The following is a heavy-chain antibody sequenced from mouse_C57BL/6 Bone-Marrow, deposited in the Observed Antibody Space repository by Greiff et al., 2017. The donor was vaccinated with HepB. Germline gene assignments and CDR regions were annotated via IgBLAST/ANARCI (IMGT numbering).Heavy chain of an antibody. CDR2: ISGGGGNT. CDR3: ARNYYGSSWAY. Sequence: VESGGGLVKPGGSLKLSCAASGFTFSSYTMSWVRQTPEKRLEWVATISGGGGNTYYPDSVKGRFTISRDNAKNTLYLQMSSLRSEDTALYYCARNYYGSSWAYWGQGTLVTVSA. J-gene: IGHJ3*01. D-gene: IGHD1-1*01. V-gene: IGHV5-9*01. CDR1: GFTFSSYT.